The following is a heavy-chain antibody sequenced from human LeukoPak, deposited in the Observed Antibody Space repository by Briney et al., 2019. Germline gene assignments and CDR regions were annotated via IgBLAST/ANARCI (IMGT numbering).Heavy chain of an antibody. Sequence: ASVKVSCKASGYTFTDYYMNWVRQAPGQGLEWMGWINPNSGGTNYAQKFQGRVTMTRDTSISTAYMELSRLRSDDTAVYCCARLTRQGRAFDIWGQGTMVTVSS. CDR1: GYTFTDYY. V-gene: IGHV1-2*02. CDR3: ARLTRQGRAFDI. D-gene: IGHD3-10*01. J-gene: IGHJ3*02. CDR2: INPNSGGT.